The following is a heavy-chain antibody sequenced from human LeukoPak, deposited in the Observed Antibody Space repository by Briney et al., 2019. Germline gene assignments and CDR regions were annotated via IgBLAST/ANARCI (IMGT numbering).Heavy chain of an antibody. V-gene: IGHV3-23*01. CDR2: VTDSGDAT. CDR3: AKDAAMTTIYYFDY. J-gene: IGHJ4*02. CDR1: GFTFSIYA. D-gene: IGHD2-21*02. Sequence: GGSLRLSCAASGFTFSIYAMSWVRQAPGKGLEWVSAVTDSGDATYYADSVKGRFVISRDNSENTLSLQMNSLRDEDTAIYYCAKDAAMTTIYYFDYWGQGTLVTVSS.